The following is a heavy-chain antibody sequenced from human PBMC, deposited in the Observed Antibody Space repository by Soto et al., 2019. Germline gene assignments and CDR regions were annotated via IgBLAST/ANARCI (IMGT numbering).Heavy chain of an antibody. V-gene: IGHV3-30*18. CDR1: GFTLSNTG. CDR3: AKDWGSSGWFNWFDP. Sequence: QVQLVESGGGVVQPGRSLRLSCVASGFTLSNTGMHWVRQAPGKGLEWVAMISHDGSNTYYGDSVKGRFTISRDNSWNTLYLQMDILRPEDTSVYYCAKDWGSSGWFNWFDPWGQGTLVTVSS. J-gene: IGHJ5*02. D-gene: IGHD6-19*01. CDR2: ISHDGSNT.